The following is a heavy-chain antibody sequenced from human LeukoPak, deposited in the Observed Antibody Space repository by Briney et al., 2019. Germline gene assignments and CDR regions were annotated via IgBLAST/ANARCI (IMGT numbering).Heavy chain of an antibody. J-gene: IGHJ4*02. V-gene: IGHV1-8*01. Sequence: ASVKVSCKASGFTLTNFDINWVRQATGQGLEWMGWMNSNTGNTGYAQEFQGRVTMTRDTSISTAYMELSRLRSDDTAVYYCARGGAAENDYWGQGTLVTVSS. CDR3: ARGGAAENDY. CDR2: MNSNTGNT. D-gene: IGHD6-13*01. CDR1: GFTLTNFD.